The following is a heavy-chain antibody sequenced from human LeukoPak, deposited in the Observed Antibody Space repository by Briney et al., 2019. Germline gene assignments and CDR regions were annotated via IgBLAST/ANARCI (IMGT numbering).Heavy chain of an antibody. D-gene: IGHD3-22*01. CDR1: GFTFSSYA. J-gene: IGHJ5*02. V-gene: IGHV3-30*04. CDR2: ISYDGSNK. Sequence: GGSLRLSCAASGFTFSSYAMHWVRQAPGKGLEWVAVISYDGSNKYYADSVKGRFTISRDNSKNTLYLQMNSLRAEDTAVYYCARDRDYYDSSGSRGGWFDPWGQGTLVTVSS. CDR3: ARDRDYYDSSGSRGGWFDP.